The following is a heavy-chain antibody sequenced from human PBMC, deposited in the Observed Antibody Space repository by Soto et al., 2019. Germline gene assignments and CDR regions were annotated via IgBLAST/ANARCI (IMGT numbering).Heavy chain of an antibody. CDR3: ARDRLSYDILTGYSTFDY. Sequence: KQSQTLSLTCAISGDSVSSNSAAWNWIRQSPSRGLEWLGRTYYRSKWYNDYAVSVKSRITINPDTSKNQFSLQLNSVTPEDTAVYYCARDRLSYDILTGYSTFDYWGQGTLVTVSS. J-gene: IGHJ4*02. D-gene: IGHD3-9*01. CDR2: TYYRSKWYN. V-gene: IGHV6-1*01. CDR1: GDSVSSNSAA.